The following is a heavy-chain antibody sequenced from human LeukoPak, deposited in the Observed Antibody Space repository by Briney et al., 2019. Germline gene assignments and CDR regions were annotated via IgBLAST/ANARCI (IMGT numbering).Heavy chain of an antibody. Sequence: SETLSLTCAVYGGSFSVYYWSWIRQPPGKGLEWIGEINHSGSTNYNPSLKSRVTISVDTSKNQFSLKLSSVTAADTAVYYCARGGVYGSGVFDYWGQGTLVTVSS. CDR2: INHSGST. CDR1: GGSFSVYY. J-gene: IGHJ4*02. V-gene: IGHV4-34*01. CDR3: ARGGVYGSGVFDY. D-gene: IGHD3-10*01.